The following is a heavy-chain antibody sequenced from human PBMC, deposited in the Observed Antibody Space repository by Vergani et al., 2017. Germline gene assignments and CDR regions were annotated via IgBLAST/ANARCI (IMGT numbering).Heavy chain of an antibody. J-gene: IGHJ4*02. CDR1: GYSFTSYW. D-gene: IGHD2-15*01. Sequence: EVQLVQSGAEVKKPGESLRISCKGSGYSFTSYWISWVRQMPGKGLEWMGRIDPSDSYTNYSPSFQGHVTISADKSISTAYLQWSSLKASDTAIYYCARHQDDIVVVVAATGPFDYWGQGTLVTVSS. V-gene: IGHV5-10-1*03. CDR2: IDPSDSYT. CDR3: ARHQDDIVVVVAATGPFDY.